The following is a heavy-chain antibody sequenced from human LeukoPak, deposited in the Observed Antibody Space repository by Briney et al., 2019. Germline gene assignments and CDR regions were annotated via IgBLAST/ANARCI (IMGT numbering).Heavy chain of an antibody. CDR3: ARGATVVTPHYYYYMDV. D-gene: IGHD4-23*01. Sequence: ASVKVSCKASGYTFTSYDINWVRQATGQGLEWMGWMNPNSGNTGYAQKFQGRVTMTRNTSISTAYMELSSLRSEDTAVYYCARGATVVTPHYYYYMDVWGKGTTVTVSS. CDR1: GYTFTSYD. V-gene: IGHV1-8*01. CDR2: MNPNSGNT. J-gene: IGHJ6*03.